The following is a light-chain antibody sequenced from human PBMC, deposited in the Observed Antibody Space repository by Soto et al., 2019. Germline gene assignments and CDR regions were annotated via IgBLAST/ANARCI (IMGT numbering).Light chain of an antibody. Sequence: QSVLTQPASVSGSLGQSITISCTGTSSDVGAYNYVSWYQQQPGKAPKLMISEVSNRPSGVSNRFSGSKSGNTASLIISGLQAEDEADYYCCSFAGEYKYVFGSGTKVTVL. CDR2: EVS. J-gene: IGLJ1*01. CDR1: SSDVGAYNY. CDR3: CSFAGEYKYV. V-gene: IGLV2-14*01.